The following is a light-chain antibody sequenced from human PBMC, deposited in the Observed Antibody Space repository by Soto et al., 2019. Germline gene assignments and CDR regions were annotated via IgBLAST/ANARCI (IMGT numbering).Light chain of an antibody. V-gene: IGKV3-11*01. CDR1: QSVSNNY. Sequence: EIVLTQSPGTLSLSPGERATLSCRASQSVSNNYLAWYQQKPGQAPRLLIYGASNRATGIPARFSGSGSGTEFTLTISSLEPEDFAVYYCQQRSNWPPKITFGQGTRLEIK. CDR2: GAS. CDR3: QQRSNWPPKIT. J-gene: IGKJ5*01.